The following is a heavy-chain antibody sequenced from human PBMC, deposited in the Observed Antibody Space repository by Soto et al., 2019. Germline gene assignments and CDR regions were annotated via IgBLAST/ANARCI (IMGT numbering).Heavy chain of an antibody. CDR2: ASHTGGN. Sequence: QVQVQQWGAGLLKFSETLSLTCAVNGGSFSGWHWNWIRQPPGKGLEWIGEASHTGGNNYNPSLESRVTISVDRSRNQLSLKLTSVSAADTAVYYCARSRNLDVWGPGTTVIVSS. CDR3: ARSRNLDV. V-gene: IGHV4-34*01. CDR1: GGSFSGWH. J-gene: IGHJ6*02. D-gene: IGHD1-1*01.